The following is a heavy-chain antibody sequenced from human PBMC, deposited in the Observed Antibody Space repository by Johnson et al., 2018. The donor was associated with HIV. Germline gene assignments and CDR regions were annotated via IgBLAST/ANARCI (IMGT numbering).Heavy chain of an antibody. CDR2: ISWNSGSI. CDR1: GFTFDEYV. J-gene: IGHJ3*02. D-gene: IGHD5-24*01. Sequence: VQLVESGGGWVQPGRSLRVSCAASGFTFDEYVIHWVRQAPGKGLEWVSGISWNSGSIGYADSVKGRFTISRDNAKNSLHLQMNSLRAEDTAVYYCARFGDMATSFHGFDIWGQGTMVTVSS. CDR3: ARFGDMATSFHGFDI. V-gene: IGHV3-9*01.